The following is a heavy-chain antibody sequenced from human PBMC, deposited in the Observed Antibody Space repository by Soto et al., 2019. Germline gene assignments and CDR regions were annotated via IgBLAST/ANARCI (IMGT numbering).Heavy chain of an antibody. J-gene: IGHJ6*02. CDR2: IWYDGSNK. V-gene: IGHV3-33*01. CDR1: GFTFSSYG. Sequence: QVQLVESGGGVVQPGRSLRLSCAASGFTFSSYGMHWVRQAQGKGLKWVAVIWYDGSNKYYADSVKGRFTISRDNSKNTLYLQMNSLRAEDTAVYYCGREASEWSSSGYYYYGMDVWGQGTTVTVSS. D-gene: IGHD3-3*01. CDR3: GREASEWSSSGYYYYGMDV.